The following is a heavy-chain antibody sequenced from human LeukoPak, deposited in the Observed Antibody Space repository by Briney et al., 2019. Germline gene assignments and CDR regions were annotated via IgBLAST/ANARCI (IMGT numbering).Heavy chain of an antibody. D-gene: IGHD2-2*01. CDR2: ISYDGSNK. V-gene: IGHV3-30-3*01. CDR1: GFTFSSYA. Sequence: GGSLRLSCAASGFTFSSYAMHWVRQAPGKGLEWVAVISYDGSNKYYADSVKGRFTISRDNSKNTLYLQMNSLRAEDTAVYYCARDRSSNEYYFDYWGQGTLVTVSS. J-gene: IGHJ4*02. CDR3: ARDRSSNEYYFDY.